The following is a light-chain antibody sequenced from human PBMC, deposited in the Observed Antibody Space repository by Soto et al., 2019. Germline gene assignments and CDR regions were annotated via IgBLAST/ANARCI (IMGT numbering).Light chain of an antibody. J-gene: IGLJ1*01. CDR1: SGDVGGYDY. CDR2: EVT. V-gene: IGLV2-8*01. Sequence: QSLLTQPPSASGSPGPSVTISCTGTSGDVGGYDYVSWYQQHPGKAPKLMIYEVTKRPLGVPDRFSGSKSGNTASLTVSGLQAEDEADYYCSSYAGSDNPYVFGTGTKVTV. CDR3: SSYAGSDNPYV.